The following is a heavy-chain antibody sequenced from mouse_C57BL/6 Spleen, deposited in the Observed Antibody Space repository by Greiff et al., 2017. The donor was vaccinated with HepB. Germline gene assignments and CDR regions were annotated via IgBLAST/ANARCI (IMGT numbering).Heavy chain of an antibody. CDR3: ARDYYGSSQFDY. V-gene: IGHV1-82*01. CDR1: GYAFGSSW. Sequence: VQLQQSGPELVKPGASVKISCKASGYAFGSSWMNWVKQRPGKGLEWIGRIYPGDGDTNYNGKFKGKATLTADKSSSTAYMQLSSLTSEDSAVYFCARDYYGSSQFDYWGQGTTLTVSS. J-gene: IGHJ2*01. CDR2: IYPGDGDT. D-gene: IGHD1-1*01.